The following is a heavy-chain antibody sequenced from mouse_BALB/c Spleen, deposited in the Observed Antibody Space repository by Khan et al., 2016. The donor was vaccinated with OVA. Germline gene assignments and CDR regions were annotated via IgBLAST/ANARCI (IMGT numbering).Heavy chain of an antibody. CDR1: GYTFTNYG. Sequence: QIQLVQSGPELKKPGETVKISCKASGYTFTNYGMNWVKQAPGKGLKWMGWINTYTGEPTYANDFKGRFAFSLETSASTAYWQINNLKNDDTSTYFCARANSYWYFDFWGAGTTVTVSS. J-gene: IGHJ1*01. D-gene: IGHD4-1*02. CDR3: ARANSYWYFDF. CDR2: INTYTGEP. V-gene: IGHV9-3-1*01.